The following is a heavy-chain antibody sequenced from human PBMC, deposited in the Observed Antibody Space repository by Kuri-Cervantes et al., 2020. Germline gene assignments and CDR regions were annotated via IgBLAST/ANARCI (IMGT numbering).Heavy chain of an antibody. Sequence: SVKVSCKASGYTFSGYYLHWVRQAPGQGLEWMGWINTNSGATDYAQKLQVRVTMTRDTSIATAYMVLSSLRSDDTAVYYCARGGNSGNHIPSYFDFWDQGALVTVSS. CDR1: GYTFSGYY. CDR3: ARGGNSGNHIPSYFDF. D-gene: IGHD3-10*01. CDR2: INTNSGAT. J-gene: IGHJ4*02. V-gene: IGHV1-2*02.